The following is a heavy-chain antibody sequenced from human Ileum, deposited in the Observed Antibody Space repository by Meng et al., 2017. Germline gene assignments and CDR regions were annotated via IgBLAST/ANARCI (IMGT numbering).Heavy chain of an antibody. J-gene: IGHJ4*02. Sequence: QVPGQESGPGLVEPSGTLSLTCTVSGGSISSSFYWSWVRQSPGKGLEWIGQIYLAGSPNYNPSLESRVTISVDKSKNQFSLRLTSVTAADTAIFYCVRHGGKYFDSWGQGTLVTVSS. CDR1: GGSISSSFY. V-gene: IGHV4-4*02. CDR2: IYLAGSP. CDR3: VRHGGKYFDS. D-gene: IGHD2-15*01.